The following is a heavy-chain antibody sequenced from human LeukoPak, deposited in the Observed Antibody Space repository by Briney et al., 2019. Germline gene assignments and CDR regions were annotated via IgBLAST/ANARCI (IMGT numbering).Heavy chain of an antibody. CDR3: ARAMITFGGVIAPGAFDI. D-gene: IGHD3-16*02. Sequence: GASVKVSCKASGYTFTSYGISWVRQAPGQGLEWMGWISAYNGNTNYAQKLRGRVTMTTDTSTSTAYMELRSLRSDDTAVYYCARAMITFGGVIAPGAFDIWGQGTMVTVSS. CDR2: ISAYNGNT. V-gene: IGHV1-18*01. J-gene: IGHJ3*02. CDR1: GYTFTSYG.